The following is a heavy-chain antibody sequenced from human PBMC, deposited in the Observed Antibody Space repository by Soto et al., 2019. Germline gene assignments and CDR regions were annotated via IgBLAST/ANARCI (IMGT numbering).Heavy chain of an antibody. J-gene: IGHJ6*02. Sequence: QVQLQESGPGLVKPSETLSLTCTVSGDSLTNYYCSWFRQPPGKGLEWIGYIMYSGYSAYNLSLRGXIXXSMTPPKTQFSLMLESVTATDTAVYYCARHGFGPLHGLVDVWGQGTTVIVSS. CDR2: IMYSGYS. CDR1: GDSLTNYY. V-gene: IGHV4-59*08. D-gene: IGHD3-10*01. CDR3: ARHGFGPLHGLVDV.